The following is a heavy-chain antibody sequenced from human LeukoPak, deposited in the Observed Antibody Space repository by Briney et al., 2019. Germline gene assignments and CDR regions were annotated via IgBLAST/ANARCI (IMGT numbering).Heavy chain of an antibody. J-gene: IGHJ4*02. CDR2: IYTSGTT. Sequence: SETLSLTCTVSGDSTNGYYWSWIRQPAGEGLEWIGRIYTSGTTNYNPSLKSRVTMSVDTSKTQFSLRLNSATAADTAVYYCARGIGTTNFDYWGQGALVTVSS. D-gene: IGHD1-7*01. V-gene: IGHV4-4*07. CDR1: GDSTNGYY. CDR3: ARGIGTTNFDY.